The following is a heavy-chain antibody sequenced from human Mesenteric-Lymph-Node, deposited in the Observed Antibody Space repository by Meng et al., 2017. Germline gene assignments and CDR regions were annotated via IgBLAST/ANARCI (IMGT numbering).Heavy chain of an antibody. CDR1: GGSTTSTSYY. V-gene: IGHV4-39*01. D-gene: IGHD3-22*01. J-gene: IGHJ4*02. CDR3: ARRVHDGSGHHYFDY. CDR2: IGYSGTI. Sequence: QVQRQDTGPGLVKPSGTLSLTFTCSGGSTTSTSYYWDWIRQSPAKGLEWIGTIGYSGTIVYNPSLSSRVTMTLDTSKNQFSLKLSSVTAPDTAVYYCARRVHDGSGHHYFDYWGQGTLVTVSS.